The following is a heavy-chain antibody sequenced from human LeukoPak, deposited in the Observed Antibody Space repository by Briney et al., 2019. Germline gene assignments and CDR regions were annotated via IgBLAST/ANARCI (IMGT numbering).Heavy chain of an antibody. V-gene: IGHV4-34*01. Sequence: SETLSLTCAVYGGSFSGYYWSWIRQPPGKGLEWIGEINHSGSTNYNPSLKSRVTISVDTSKNQFSLKLSSVTAADTAVYYCARGSDIVVVPAAKSRTTYYFDYWGQGTLVTVSS. CDR2: INHSGST. J-gene: IGHJ4*02. D-gene: IGHD2-2*01. CDR3: ARGSDIVVVPAAKSRTTYYFDY. CDR1: GGSFSGYY.